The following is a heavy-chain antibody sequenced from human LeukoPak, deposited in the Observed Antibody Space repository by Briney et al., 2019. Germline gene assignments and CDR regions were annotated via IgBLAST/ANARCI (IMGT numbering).Heavy chain of an antibody. V-gene: IGHV4-59*01. CDR3: AREYASFEY. CDR2: INWSGYT. Sequence: PSETLSLTCTVSGGSISTYYWSWIRQPPGKGLEWVGYINWSGYTDYNPSLKSRVTISVDTSKNHFSLKLRSVTAADTAVYYCAREYASFEYWGQGILVTVSS. CDR1: GGSISTYY. D-gene: IGHD2-2*01. J-gene: IGHJ4*02.